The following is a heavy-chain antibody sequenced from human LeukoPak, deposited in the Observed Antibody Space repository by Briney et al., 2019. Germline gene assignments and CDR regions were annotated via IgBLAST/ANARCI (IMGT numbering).Heavy chain of an antibody. CDR1: GFTFSDYY. V-gene: IGHV3-11*01. J-gene: IGHJ4*02. CDR3: TASLWFGDYHFDY. CDR2: ISSSGSTI. Sequence: GGSLRLSCAASGFTFSDYYMSWIRHAPGEGREWVSYISSSGSTIYCASSVKSRFPLSRANAKNARYLQMRSPRAEDSAVYSCTASLWFGDYHFDYWGQGTPVTASS. D-gene: IGHD3-10*01.